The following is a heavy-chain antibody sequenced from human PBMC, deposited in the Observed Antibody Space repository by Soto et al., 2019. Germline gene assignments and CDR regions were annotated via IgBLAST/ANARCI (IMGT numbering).Heavy chain of an antibody. CDR1: GGSISSYY. J-gene: IGHJ5*02. CDR2: IYTSGST. D-gene: IGHD3-9*01. CDR3: ARDRPYYDILTGQLVVWFDP. V-gene: IGHV4-4*07. Sequence: QVQLQESGPGLVKPSETLSLTCTVSGGSISSYYWSWIRQPAGKGLEWIGRIYTSGSTNYNPSLKSRVTMSVDTSKNNFSLKLSSVTAADTAVYYCARDRPYYDILTGQLVVWFDPCGQGTLFTVSS.